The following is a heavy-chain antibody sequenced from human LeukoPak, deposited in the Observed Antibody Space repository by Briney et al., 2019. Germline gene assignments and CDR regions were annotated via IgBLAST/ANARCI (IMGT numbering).Heavy chain of an antibody. Sequence: PSETLSLTCAVYSGSFSGYYWSWIRQPPGKGLEWIGEINHSGSTNYNPSLKSRVTISVDTSKNQFSLKLSSVTAADTAVYYCARGRPYYDPPYYYGMDVWGQGTTVTVSS. CDR1: SGSFSGYY. V-gene: IGHV4-34*01. CDR2: INHSGST. CDR3: ARGRPYYDPPYYYGMDV. D-gene: IGHD3-3*01. J-gene: IGHJ6*02.